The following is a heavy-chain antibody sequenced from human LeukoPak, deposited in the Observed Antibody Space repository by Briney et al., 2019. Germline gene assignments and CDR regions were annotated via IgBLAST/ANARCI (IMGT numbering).Heavy chain of an antibody. V-gene: IGHV4-31*03. J-gene: IGHJ4*02. CDR2: IYYSGST. CDR1: GGSISSGGHD. Sequence: SETLSLTCTVSGGSISSGGHDWSWIRQHPGKGLEWIGYIYYSGSTYYNPSLKSRVTISVDTSKNQFSLKLSSVTAADTAVYYCARGSTATLNFDYWGQGTLVTVSS. CDR3: ARGSTATLNFDY. D-gene: IGHD4-17*01.